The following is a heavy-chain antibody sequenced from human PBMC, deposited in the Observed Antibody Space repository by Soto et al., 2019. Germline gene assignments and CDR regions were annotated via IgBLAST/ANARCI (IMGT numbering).Heavy chain of an antibody. J-gene: IGHJ6*02. Sequence: QVQLVESGGGVGQPGRSLRLSCAASGFTFSSYAMHWVRQAPGKGLEWVAVISYDGSNKYYADSVKGRFTISRDISKNTLHLQMNSLRAEDTAVYYCARAGGMAVWGQGTTVTVSS. CDR3: ARAGGMAV. CDR2: ISYDGSNK. D-gene: IGHD3-10*01. V-gene: IGHV3-30-3*01. CDR1: GFTFSSYA.